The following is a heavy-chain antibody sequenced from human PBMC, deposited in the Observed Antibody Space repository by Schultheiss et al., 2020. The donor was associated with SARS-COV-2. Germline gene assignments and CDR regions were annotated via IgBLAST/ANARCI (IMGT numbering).Heavy chain of an antibody. CDR2: VYYRGST. V-gene: IGHV4-59*08. D-gene: IGHD6-19*01. J-gene: IGHJ3*02. CDR3: ARPMAGTRNALDI. CDR1: GGSISSYY. Sequence: SETLSLTCTVSGGSISSYYWSWIRQHPGKGLEWIGYVYYRGSTSYNPSLKSLVTISVDTSKNQFSLKVSSVTAADTAVYYCARPMAGTRNALDIWGQGTTGTVSS.